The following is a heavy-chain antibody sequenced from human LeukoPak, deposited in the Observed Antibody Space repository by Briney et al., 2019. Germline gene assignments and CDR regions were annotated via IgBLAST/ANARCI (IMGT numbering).Heavy chain of an antibody. J-gene: IGHJ5*02. CDR1: GGSFSGYY. D-gene: IGHD2-15*01. CDR2: IYYSGST. Sequence: PSETLSLTCAVYGGSFSGYYWGWIRQPPGKGLEWIGSIYYSGSTYYNPSLKSRVTISVDTSKNQFSLKLSSVTAADTAVYYCARLGSESQGYCSGGSCYSGWFDPWGQGTLVTVSS. CDR3: ARLGSESQGYCSGGSCYSGWFDP. V-gene: IGHV4-39*01.